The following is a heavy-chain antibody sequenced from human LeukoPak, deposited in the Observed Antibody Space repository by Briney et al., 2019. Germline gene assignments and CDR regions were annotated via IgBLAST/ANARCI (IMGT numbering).Heavy chain of an antibody. V-gene: IGHV3-21*01. D-gene: IGHD6-19*01. J-gene: IGHJ6*03. CDR3: ASGQPKGSIAVAGEKYYMDV. Sequence: GGSLRLSWAAAGFTFSSYSMRWVRQAAGKGLGWGTSISSRSSYIYYADSVKGRFTISRDNAKNSLYLQMNSLRAEDTAVYYCASGQPKGSIAVAGEKYYMDVWGKGTTVTVSS. CDR1: GFTFSSYS. CDR2: ISSRSSYI.